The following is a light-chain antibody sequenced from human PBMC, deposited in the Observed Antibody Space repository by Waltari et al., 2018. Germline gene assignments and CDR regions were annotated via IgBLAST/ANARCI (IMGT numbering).Light chain of an antibody. CDR2: KAS. CDR1: QSISSW. CDR3: QQYNSYPLT. Sequence: DIQMTQSPSTLSASVGDRVTITCRASQSISSWLAWYQQKPGKAPKLLIYKASSLESGVPSRFSGSGSGTKFTLTISSLQPDDFATYYCQQYNSYPLTFGGGTKVEIK. V-gene: IGKV1-5*03. J-gene: IGKJ4*01.